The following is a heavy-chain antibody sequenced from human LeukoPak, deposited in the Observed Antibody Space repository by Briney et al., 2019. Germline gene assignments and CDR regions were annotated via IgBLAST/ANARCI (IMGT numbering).Heavy chain of an antibody. V-gene: IGHV3-23*01. CDR2: ISASAAMT. D-gene: IGHD1-26*01. J-gene: IGHJ4*02. CDR3: AKDRSIGTYYTFDY. CDR1: GFTFNNYV. Sequence: GGSLRLSCEASGFTFNNYVMTWVRQAPGKGLEWVSSISASAAMTYYADSVKGRFTVSRDNSNNRLYLQMSGLTAADTAVYYCAKDRSIGTYYTFDYWGQGTLVTVSS.